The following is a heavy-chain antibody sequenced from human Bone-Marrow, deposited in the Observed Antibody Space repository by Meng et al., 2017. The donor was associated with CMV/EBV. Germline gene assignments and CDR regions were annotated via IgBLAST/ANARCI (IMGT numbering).Heavy chain of an antibody. D-gene: IGHD2-2*01. CDR3: ARTYCSSTSCYYYYGMDV. V-gene: IGHV4-59*01. J-gene: IGHJ6*01. CDR2: IYYSGST. Sequence: SETLSLTCTVSGGSISSYYWSWIRQPPGKGLEWIGYIYYSGSTNYNPSLKSRVTISVDTSKNQFSLKLSSVTAADTAVYYCARTYCSSTSCYYYYGMDVWGQGTTVTCSS. CDR1: GGSISSYY.